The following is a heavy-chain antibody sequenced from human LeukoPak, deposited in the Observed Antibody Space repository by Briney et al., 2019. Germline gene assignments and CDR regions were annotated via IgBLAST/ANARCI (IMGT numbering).Heavy chain of an antibody. CDR2: IKSKTDGGTT. J-gene: IGHJ4*02. CDR3: TTDTYYDYVWGSLY. CDR1: GFTFSNAW. Sequence: GGSLRLSCAASGFTFSNAWMSWVRQAPGKGLEWVGRIKSKTDGGTTDYAAPVKGRFTISRDDSKNTLYLQMNSLKTEDTAVYYCTTDTYYDYVWGSLYWGQGTLVTVSS. V-gene: IGHV3-15*01. D-gene: IGHD3-16*01.